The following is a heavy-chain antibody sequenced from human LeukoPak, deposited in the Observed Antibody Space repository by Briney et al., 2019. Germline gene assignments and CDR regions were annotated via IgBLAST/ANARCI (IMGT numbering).Heavy chain of an antibody. CDR3: ARGYDFWSGGFA. J-gene: IGHJ5*02. V-gene: IGHV1-69*05. D-gene: IGHD3-3*01. CDR2: IIPIFGTA. CDR1: GGTFSSYA. Sequence: GASVKVSCKASGGTFSSYAISWVRQAPGQGLEWMGGIIPIFGTANYAQKFQGRVTITTDESTSTAYMELSSLRSEDTAVYYCARGYDFWSGGFAWGQGTLVTVSS.